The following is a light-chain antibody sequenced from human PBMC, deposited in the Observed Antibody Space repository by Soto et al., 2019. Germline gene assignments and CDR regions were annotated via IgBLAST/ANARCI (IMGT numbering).Light chain of an antibody. Sequence: EIVMTQSPATLSVSPGERATLSGRASQSFSSNLAWYQQKPGQAPRLLIYGVSTRATGIPARFSGSGSGTEFTLSISSLQSEDFAVYYCQQYNNWPSITFGQGTRLEIK. J-gene: IGKJ5*01. CDR3: QQYNNWPSIT. CDR1: QSFSSN. CDR2: GVS. V-gene: IGKV3-15*01.